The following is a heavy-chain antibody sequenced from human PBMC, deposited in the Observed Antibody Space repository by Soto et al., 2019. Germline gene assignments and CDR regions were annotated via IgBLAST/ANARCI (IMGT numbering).Heavy chain of an antibody. CDR3: VSPYNFYFMDV. D-gene: IGHD3-16*01. Sequence: SETLSLTCAVSGGSISSGSFSWSWIRQPPGKGLEWVGCVSHRGSTYYNPSLTSRVTISVDTSKNHFSLKLNSVTAADTAVYYCVSPYNFYFMDVWGKGTPVTVSS. CDR1: GGSISSGSFS. J-gene: IGHJ6*03. CDR2: VSHRGST. V-gene: IGHV4-30-2*03.